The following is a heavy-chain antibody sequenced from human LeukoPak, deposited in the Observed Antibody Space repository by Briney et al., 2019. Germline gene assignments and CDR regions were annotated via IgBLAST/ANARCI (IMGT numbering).Heavy chain of an antibody. CDR3: VRMGAIWSSNYYYYYGMDV. D-gene: IGHD2-2*02. Sequence: GGSLRLSCAASGFTSINNWTHWVRQAPGKGLGWVSHMNSDGSSTNDADSVKGRFTISRDNAKKTLYLQMNSLRAEDTAVYYCVRMGAIWSSNYYYYYGMDVWGQGTTVTVSS. CDR1: GFTSINNW. V-gene: IGHV3-74*01. J-gene: IGHJ6*02. CDR2: MNSDGSST.